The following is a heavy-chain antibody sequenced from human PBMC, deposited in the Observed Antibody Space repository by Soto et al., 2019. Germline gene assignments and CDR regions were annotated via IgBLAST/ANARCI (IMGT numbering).Heavy chain of an antibody. J-gene: IGHJ6*02. CDR2: ISYDGSNK. Sequence: GGSLRLSCAASGFTFSSYGMHWVRQAPGKGLEWVAVISYDGSNKYYADSVKGRFTISRDNSKNTLYLQMNSLRAEDTAVYYCAKEGYSYGLYYYCGMDVWGQGTTVTVSS. CDR1: GFTFSSYG. V-gene: IGHV3-30*18. CDR3: AKEGYSYGLYYYCGMDV. D-gene: IGHD5-18*01.